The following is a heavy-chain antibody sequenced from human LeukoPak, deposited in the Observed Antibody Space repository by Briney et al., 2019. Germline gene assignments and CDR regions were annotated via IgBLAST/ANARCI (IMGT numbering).Heavy chain of an antibody. J-gene: IGHJ4*02. V-gene: IGHV4-34*01. CDR1: GGSFSGYY. CDR3: ARFPGVGAMEDDY. CDR2: INHSGST. D-gene: IGHD1-26*01. Sequence: PSETLSLTCAVYGGSFSGYYWSWIRQPPGKGLEWIGEINHSGSTNYNPSLKSRVTISVDTSKNQFSLKLSSVTAADTAVYYCARFPGVGAMEDDYWGQGTLVTVSS.